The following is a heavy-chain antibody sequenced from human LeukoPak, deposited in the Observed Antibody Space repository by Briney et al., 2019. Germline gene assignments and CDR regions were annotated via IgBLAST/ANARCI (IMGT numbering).Heavy chain of an antibody. CDR3: VRDSRNYGIY. CDR2: IYYDGDT. D-gene: IGHD3-9*01. CDR1: HGSMSSYY. J-gene: IGHJ4*02. V-gene: IGHV4-59*01. Sequence: SETLSLTCTVSHGSMSSYYRSGIRQPPAKGLEWIGYIYYDGDTSYNASRKSRVTISIDTSKNQFSLKLDSVTAADTAMYYCVRDSRNYGIYWGQGTLVTVSS.